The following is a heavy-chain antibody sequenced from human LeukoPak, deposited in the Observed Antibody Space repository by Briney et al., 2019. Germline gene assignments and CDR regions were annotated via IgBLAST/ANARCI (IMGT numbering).Heavy chain of an antibody. CDR2: IYYSGST. CDR3: ARGDGSGGSYLY. D-gene: IGHD3-10*01. Sequence: SETLSLTCTVSGGSISSYYCSWIRQPPGKGLEWIGYIYYSGSTNYNPSLKSRVTISVDTSKNQFSLKLSSVTAADTAVYYCARGDGSGGSYLYWGQGTLVTVSS. CDR1: GGSISSYY. V-gene: IGHV4-59*01. J-gene: IGHJ4*02.